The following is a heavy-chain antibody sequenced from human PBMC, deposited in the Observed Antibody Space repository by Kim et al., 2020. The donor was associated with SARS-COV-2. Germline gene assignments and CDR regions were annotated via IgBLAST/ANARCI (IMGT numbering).Heavy chain of an antibody. J-gene: IGHJ6*02. Sequence: RFTLSRDNAKNSLYLQMNSLRAEDTAVYYCARDGRITIVGVAPPGYYGMDVWGQGTTVTVSS. V-gene: IGHV3-48*03. D-gene: IGHD3-3*01. CDR3: ARDGRITIVGVAPPGYYGMDV.